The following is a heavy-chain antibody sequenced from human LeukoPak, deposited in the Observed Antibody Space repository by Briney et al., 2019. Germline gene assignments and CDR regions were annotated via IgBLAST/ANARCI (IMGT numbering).Heavy chain of an antibody. CDR2: ISGSGGST. D-gene: IGHD4-17*01. J-gene: IGHJ4*02. CDR1: GFTFSSYA. CDR3: AKVMTTGTHDFDY. Sequence: GGSLRLSCAASGFTFSSYAMSWVRQAPGKGLERVSAISGSGGSTYYADCVKGRFTISKDNSKNTLYLQMNSLRAEDTAVYYCAKVMTTGTHDFDYWGQGTLVTVSS. V-gene: IGHV3-23*01.